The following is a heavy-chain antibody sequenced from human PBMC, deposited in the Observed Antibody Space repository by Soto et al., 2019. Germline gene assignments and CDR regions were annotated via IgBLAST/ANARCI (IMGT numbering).Heavy chain of an antibody. CDR1: GFTFSSYA. CDR3: AKAFPYCTNGVCYTVVTGLDY. Sequence: GGSLRLSCAASGFTFSSYAMSWVRQAPGKGLEWVSAISGSGGSTYYADSVKGRFTISRDNSKNTVYLQMNSLRAEDTAVYYCAKAFPYCTNGVCYTVVTGLDYWGQGTLVTVSS. V-gene: IGHV3-23*01. CDR2: ISGSGGST. D-gene: IGHD2-8*01. J-gene: IGHJ4*02.